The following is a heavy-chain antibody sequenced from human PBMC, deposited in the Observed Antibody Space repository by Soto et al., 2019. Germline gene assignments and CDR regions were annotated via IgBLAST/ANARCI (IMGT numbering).Heavy chain of an antibody. D-gene: IGHD3-3*01. CDR3: ASPGTYDFWSGYSSY. J-gene: IGHJ4*02. CDR2: ISSSSSYI. Sequence: PGGSLRLSCAASGFTFSSYSMNWVRQAPGKGLEWVSSISSSSSYIYYADSVKGRFTISRDNAKNSLYLQMNSLRAEDTAVYYCASPGTYDFWSGYSSYWGQGTLVTVSS. CDR1: GFTFSSYS. V-gene: IGHV3-21*01.